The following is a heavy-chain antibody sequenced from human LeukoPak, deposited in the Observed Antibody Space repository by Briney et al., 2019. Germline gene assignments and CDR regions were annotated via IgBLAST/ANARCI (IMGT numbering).Heavy chain of an antibody. Sequence: GGSLRLSCAASGFIFPDYWMHWVRQAPGKELVWVARIRGDGRATTYADSVKGRFTISRDNAKNSLYLQMNSLRAEDTALYYCAKDHYGGNSGWFDYWGQGTLVTVSS. D-gene: IGHD4-23*01. V-gene: IGHV3-74*03. CDR1: GFIFPDYW. CDR2: IRGDGRAT. CDR3: AKDHYGGNSGWFDY. J-gene: IGHJ4*02.